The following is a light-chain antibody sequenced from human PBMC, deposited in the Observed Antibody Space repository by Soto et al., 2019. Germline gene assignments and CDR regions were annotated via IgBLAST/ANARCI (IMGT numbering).Light chain of an antibody. CDR1: SSDIGIYKY. J-gene: IGLJ1*01. V-gene: IGLV2-14*01. CDR3: SSYTTSSTRV. Sequence: ALTQPASVSGSPGQSIAISCTGSSSDIGIYKYVSWYQQHPGKVPKLIIYEVTNRPSGVSNRFSGSKSGNTASLTISGLQAEDEADYYCSSYTTSSTRVFGPGTRSPS. CDR2: EVT.